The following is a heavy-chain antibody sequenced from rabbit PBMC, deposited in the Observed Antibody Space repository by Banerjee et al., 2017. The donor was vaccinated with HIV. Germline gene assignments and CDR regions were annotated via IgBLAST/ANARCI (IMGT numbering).Heavy chain of an antibody. Sequence: QEQLVESGGGLGKPEGSLKLSCTASGFSFSNKAVMCWVRQAPGKGLEWIACIYAGSSGSTYSATWAKGRFTISKTSSTTVTLQMTSLTGADTATYFCARDVGTSFSTYGMDLWGPGTLVTVS. D-gene: IGHD1-1*01. CDR1: GFSFSNKAV. J-gene: IGHJ6*01. V-gene: IGHV1S45*01. CDR2: IYAGSSGST. CDR3: ARDVGTSFSTYGMDL.